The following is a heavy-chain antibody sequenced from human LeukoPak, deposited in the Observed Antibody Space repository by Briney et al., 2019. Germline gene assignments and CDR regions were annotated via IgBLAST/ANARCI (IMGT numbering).Heavy chain of an antibody. CDR3: ARQYYSYGNAFDI. D-gene: IGHD5-18*01. CDR2: ISSSGSTI. V-gene: IGHV3-48*04. CDR1: GFTSITYS. Sequence: GGSLRLSCAASGFTSITYSMNWVRQAPGKGLEWVSYISSSGSTIYYADSVKGRFTISRDNAKNSLYLQMNSLRAEDTAVYYCARQYYSYGNAFDIWGQGTMVTVSS. J-gene: IGHJ3*02.